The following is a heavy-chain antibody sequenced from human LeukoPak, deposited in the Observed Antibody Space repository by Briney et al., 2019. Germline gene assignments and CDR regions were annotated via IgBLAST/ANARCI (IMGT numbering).Heavy chain of an antibody. CDR2: TYYRSKWYN. J-gene: IGHJ4*02. V-gene: IGHV6-1*01. CDR1: GDSVSSNSAA. D-gene: IGHD2-15*01. CDR3: ARSSGVVVVAATSFDY. Sequence: SQTLSLTCAISGDSVSSNSAAWNWIRQSPSRGLEWLGRTYYRSKWYNDYAVSVKSRITINPDTSKNQFSLQLNSVTPEDTAVYYCARSSGVVVVAATSFDYWGQGTPVTVSS.